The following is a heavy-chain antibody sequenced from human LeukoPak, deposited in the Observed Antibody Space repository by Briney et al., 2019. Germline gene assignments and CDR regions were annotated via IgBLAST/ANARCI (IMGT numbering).Heavy chain of an antibody. CDR3: ARGSEYSGTPGAFDI. CDR1: GFTFSSYS. D-gene: IGHD1-26*01. Sequence: GGSLRLSCAASGFTFSSYSMNWVRQAPGKGLEWVSSISSSSSYIYYADSVKGRFTISRDNAKNSLYLQMNSLRAEDTAVYYCARGSEYSGTPGAFDIWGQGQWSPSLQ. V-gene: IGHV3-21*01. J-gene: IGHJ3*02. CDR2: ISSSSSYI.